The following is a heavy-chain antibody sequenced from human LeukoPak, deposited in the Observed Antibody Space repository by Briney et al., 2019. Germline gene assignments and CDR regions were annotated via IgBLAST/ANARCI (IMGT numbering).Heavy chain of an antibody. J-gene: IGHJ6*03. CDR1: GYTFTSYG. CDR2: ISAYNGNT. CDR3: ARRSTVTTYGYYYYYRDV. D-gene: IGHD4-17*01. Sequence: ASVKVSCKASGYTFTSYGISWVRQAPGQGLEWMGWISAYNGNTNYAQKLQGRVTMTTDTSTSTAYMELRSLRSDDTAVYYCARRSTVTTYGYYYYYRDVWGKGTTVTVSS. V-gene: IGHV1-18*01.